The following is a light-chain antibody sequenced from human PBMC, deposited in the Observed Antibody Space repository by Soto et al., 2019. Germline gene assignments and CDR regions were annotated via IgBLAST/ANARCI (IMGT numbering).Light chain of an antibody. J-gene: IGLJ1*01. Sequence: QSALTQPPSASGSPGQSVTISCTGTSSDVGRYIYVSWYQQHPGKAPKIIMYEVSKRPSGVPDRFSGSKSGNTASLTVSGLQAEDEADCYCSSYGGSNNYVFGTGTKLTVL. CDR1: SSDVGRYIY. V-gene: IGLV2-8*01. CDR2: EVS. CDR3: SSYGGSNNYV.